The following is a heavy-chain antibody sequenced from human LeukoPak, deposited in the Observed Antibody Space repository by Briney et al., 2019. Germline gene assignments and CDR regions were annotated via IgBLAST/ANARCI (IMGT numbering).Heavy chain of an antibody. D-gene: IGHD6-13*01. CDR1: GFTFANAW. CDR2: IKSKTDVCTTDYAT. J-gene: IGHJ5*02. Sequence: PGGSLRLSCAASGFTFANAWLYWVRQAPGKGLEWVGRIKSKTDVCTTDYATDYAAPVKGRFTISRDDSTNMVYLQMNSLKTEDTAVYHCTADLGTAYSSNNWFDPWGQGTLVTVSS. V-gene: IGHV3-15*01. CDR3: TADLGTAYSSNNWFDP.